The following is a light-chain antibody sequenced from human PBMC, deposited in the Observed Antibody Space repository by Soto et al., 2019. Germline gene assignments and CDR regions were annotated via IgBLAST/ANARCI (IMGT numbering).Light chain of an antibody. CDR1: QSVSSK. V-gene: IGKV3-15*01. CDR3: QQYHDWPPST. CDR2: GAS. Sequence: EIVMTQSPATLSVSPGERATLSCRASQSVSSKLAWYQQKPGQAPRLLIYGASTRATGIPGRISGSGSDTEFTLTISNLQSEGFAVYYCQQYHDWPPSTFGQGTKLEIQ. J-gene: IGKJ2*01.